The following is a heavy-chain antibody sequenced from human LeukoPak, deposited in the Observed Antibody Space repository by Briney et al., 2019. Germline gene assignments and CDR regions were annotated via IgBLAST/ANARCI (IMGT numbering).Heavy chain of an antibody. D-gene: IGHD3-16*01. CDR3: VGDLFGRDRRPFDC. CDR2: SDTI. V-gene: IGHV3-69-1*02. J-gene: IGHJ4*02. Sequence: SDTIFYADSVNRRFTISRDNAKNSLYLQMNSLGAEDTTVYYCVGDLFGRDRRPFDCWGQGTLVTVSS.